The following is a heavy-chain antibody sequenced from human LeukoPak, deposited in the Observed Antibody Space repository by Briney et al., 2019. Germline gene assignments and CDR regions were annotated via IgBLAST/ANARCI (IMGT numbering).Heavy chain of an antibody. CDR1: GFTFRAFG. CDR2: ISYDGNIR. V-gene: IGHV3-30*03. Sequence: GGSLRLSCAASGFTFRAFGMHWVRQPPGKGLEWVAVISYDGNIRYYADSVKGRFTISRDNSRNTLYLQMNSLRAEDTALYYCARFPRGFLIGRGMDVWGQGTTVTVSS. CDR3: ARFPRGFLIGRGMDV. J-gene: IGHJ6*02. D-gene: IGHD2-21*01.